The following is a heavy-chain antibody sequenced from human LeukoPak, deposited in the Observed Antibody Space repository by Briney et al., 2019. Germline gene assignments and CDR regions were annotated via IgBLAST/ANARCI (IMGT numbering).Heavy chain of an antibody. CDR3: ARGPSSIAARPSLGFDY. V-gene: IGHV4-34*01. J-gene: IGHJ4*02. CDR1: GGSSSGYY. CDR2: INHSGST. Sequence: PETLSLTCAVYGGSSSGYYWSWIRQPPGKGLEWMGEINHSGSTNYNPSLKSRVTISVDTSKNQFSLKLSSVTTADTAVYYCARGPSSIAARPSLGFDYWGQGTLVTVSS. D-gene: IGHD6-6*01.